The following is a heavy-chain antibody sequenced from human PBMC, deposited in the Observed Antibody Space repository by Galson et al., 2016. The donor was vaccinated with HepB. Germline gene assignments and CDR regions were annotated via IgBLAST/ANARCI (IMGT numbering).Heavy chain of an antibody. V-gene: IGHV1-69*13. CDR2: IIPIFGTT. J-gene: IGHJ5*02. D-gene: IGHD2-2*01. Sequence: SVKVSCKVSADTFNSYAINWMRQAPGQGLEWMGGIIPIFGTTIYAQKFQGRVTITADESTTTAYIELSSLTSEDTAMYYCARAKDDIAVVPASLYQGWFAPWGQGTLVTVSS. CDR1: ADTFNSYA. CDR3: ARAKDDIAVVPASLYQGWFAP.